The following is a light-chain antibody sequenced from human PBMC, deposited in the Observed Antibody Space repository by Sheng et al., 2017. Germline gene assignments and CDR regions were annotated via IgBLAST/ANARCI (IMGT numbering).Light chain of an antibody. CDR1: QTVFYSSTNKNY. V-gene: IGKV4-1*01. J-gene: IGKJ2*01. CDR3: QQYYGTPPRT. CDR2: WAS. Sequence: DFVMTQSPDSLAVSLGERATINCKSSQTVFYSSTNKNYLAWYQQKPGQSPKLLLYWASTRESGVPDRFSGSGSGTDFTLTISSLQAEDVAVYYCQQYYGTPPRTFGQGTKLEIK.